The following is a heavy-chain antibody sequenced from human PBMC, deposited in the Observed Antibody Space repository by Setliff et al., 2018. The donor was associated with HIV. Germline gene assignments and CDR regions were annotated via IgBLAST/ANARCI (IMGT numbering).Heavy chain of an antibody. J-gene: IGHJ6*02. Sequence: GGSLRLSCAASEFPFSSHTMHWVRQAPGKGLEWVAYIRNDGSDKYAAVSLRGRVTISRDNSKNTLYLQMNSLRAEDTAVYYCARSVIGYYYYGMDVWGQGTLVTVSS. D-gene: IGHD3-10*01. CDR2: IRNDGSDK. CDR3: ARSVIGYYYYGMDV. V-gene: IGHV3-30*02. CDR1: EFPFSSHT.